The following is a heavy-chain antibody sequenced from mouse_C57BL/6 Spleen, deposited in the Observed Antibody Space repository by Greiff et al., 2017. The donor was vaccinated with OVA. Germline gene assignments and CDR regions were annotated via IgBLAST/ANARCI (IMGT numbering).Heavy chain of an antibody. Sequence: QVQLQQSGPELVKPGASVKISCKASGYAFSSYWMNWVKQRPGKGLEWIGRIYPGDGDTNYNGKFKGKATLTADKSSSTAYMQLSILTSEDSAVYFCARDMVTTPYAMDYWGQGTSVTVSS. J-gene: IGHJ4*01. CDR1: GYAFSSYW. CDR3: ARDMVTTPYAMDY. CDR2: IYPGDGDT. V-gene: IGHV1-82*01. D-gene: IGHD2-2*01.